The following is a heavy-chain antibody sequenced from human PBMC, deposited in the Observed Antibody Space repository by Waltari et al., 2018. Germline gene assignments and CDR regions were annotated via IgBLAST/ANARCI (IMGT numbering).Heavy chain of an antibody. CDR1: GGSISSSSYY. CDR3: ARIERQDDYGSGSYYGY. CDR2: IYYSGST. Sequence: QLQLQESGPGLVKPSETLSLTCTVSGGSISSSSYYWGWIRQPPGKGLEWIGSIYYSGSTYYNPSLKSRVTISVDTSKNQFSLKRSSVTAADTAVYYCARIERQDDYGSGSYYGYWGQGTLVTVSS. D-gene: IGHD3-10*01. V-gene: IGHV4-39*01. J-gene: IGHJ4*02.